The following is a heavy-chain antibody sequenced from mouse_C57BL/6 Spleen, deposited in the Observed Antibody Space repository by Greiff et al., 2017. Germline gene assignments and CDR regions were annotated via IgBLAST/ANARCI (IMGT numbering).Heavy chain of an antibody. D-gene: IGHD1-1*01. CDR2: IYPRSGNT. V-gene: IGHV1-81*01. Sequence: QVQLQQSGAELARPGASVKLSCKASGYTFTSYGISWVKQRTGQGLEWIGEIYPRSGNTYYNDKFKGKATLTADKSSSTAYMELRSLTSEDSAVYFCATLLRSMDYWGQGTSVTVSS. J-gene: IGHJ4*01. CDR1: GYTFTSYG. CDR3: ATLLRSMDY.